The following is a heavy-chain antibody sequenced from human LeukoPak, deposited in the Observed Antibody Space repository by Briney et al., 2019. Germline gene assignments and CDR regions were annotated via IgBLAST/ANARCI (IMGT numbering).Heavy chain of an antibody. V-gene: IGHV3-7*01. J-gene: IGHJ4*02. CDR2: INQDAREI. CDR1: RFIFSNYW. D-gene: IGHD6-13*01. CDR3: ARDRHINSWSNDRFDY. Sequence: PGGSLRLSCAASRFIFSNYWMTWDRQAPGKGMEWVGNINQDAREINYVDSVKGRFTISRVNAENSMYLQMNSLRAEDTAIYYCARDRHINSWSNDRFDYWGQGALVTVSS.